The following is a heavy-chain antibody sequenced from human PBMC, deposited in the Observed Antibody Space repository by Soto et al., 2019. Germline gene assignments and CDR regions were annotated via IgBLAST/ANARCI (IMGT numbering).Heavy chain of an antibody. CDR2: ISGSGGST. V-gene: IGHV3-23*01. CDR3: AKSTGPFPRYFDY. CDR1: GFTFSSYA. J-gene: IGHJ4*02. Sequence: EVQLLESGGGLVQPGGSLRLSCAAPGFTFSSYAMSWVRQAPGKGLEWVSAISGSGGSTYYADSVKGRFTISRDNSKNTLYLQMNSLRAEDTAVYYCAKSTGPFPRYFDYWGQGTLVTVSS. D-gene: IGHD2-2*01.